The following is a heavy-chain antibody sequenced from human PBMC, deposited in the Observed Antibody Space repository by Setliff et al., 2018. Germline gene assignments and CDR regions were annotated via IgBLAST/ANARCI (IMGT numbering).Heavy chain of an antibody. Sequence: PSETLSLTCTVSGGSTSSMSYYWSWIRQPAGEGLEWIGRLHTSGTTDYNPSLKGRVTISADTSTNHFSLKLTSVTAADTAVYYCARDNTIVGATDYWGQGALVTVSS. CDR2: LHTSGTT. V-gene: IGHV4-61*02. J-gene: IGHJ4*02. CDR1: GGSTSSMSYY. D-gene: IGHD1-26*01. CDR3: ARDNTIVGATDY.